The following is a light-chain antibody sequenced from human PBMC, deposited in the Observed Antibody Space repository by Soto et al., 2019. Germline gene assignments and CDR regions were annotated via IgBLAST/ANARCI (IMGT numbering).Light chain of an antibody. Sequence: EIVLTQSPGTLSLSPGERATLSCRASQSVSNNYLAWYQQKPGQAPRLLIYGASNRATGIPDRFSGSGSGTEFTLTISSLQSEDFAVYFCQQYSNWPLGFGGGTKV. V-gene: IGKV3-20*01. CDR3: QQYSNWPLG. J-gene: IGKJ4*01. CDR2: GAS. CDR1: QSVSNNY.